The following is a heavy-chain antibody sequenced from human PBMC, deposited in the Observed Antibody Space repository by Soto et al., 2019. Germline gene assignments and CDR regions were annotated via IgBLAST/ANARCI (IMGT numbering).Heavy chain of an antibody. CDR1: GFTFSSYG. CDR3: ARDFYQGLSQSKGYYGMDV. J-gene: IGHJ6*02. V-gene: IGHV3-33*01. Sequence: PGGSLRLSCAASGFTFSSYGMHWVRQAPGKGLEWVAVIWYDGSNKYYADSVKGRFTISRDNSKNTLYLQMNSLRAEDTAVYYCARDFYQGLSQSKGYYGMDVWGQGTTVTVPS. CDR2: IWYDGSNK. D-gene: IGHD3-16*02.